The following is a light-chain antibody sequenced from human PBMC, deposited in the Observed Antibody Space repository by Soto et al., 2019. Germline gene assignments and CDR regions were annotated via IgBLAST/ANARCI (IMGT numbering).Light chain of an antibody. V-gene: IGKV3-15*01. CDR2: DAS. Sequence: EIMMTQSPVTLSVSPGERATLSCRASQSVSSNLAWYQQKPGQAPRLLIYDASTRATGIPARFSGSGSGTEFTLTISSLQSEDFAVYYCHQYNKWPLTFGQGTRLEIK. J-gene: IGKJ5*01. CDR1: QSVSSN. CDR3: HQYNKWPLT.